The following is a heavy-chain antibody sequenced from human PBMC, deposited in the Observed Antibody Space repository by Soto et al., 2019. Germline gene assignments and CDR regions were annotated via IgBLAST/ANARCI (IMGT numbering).Heavy chain of an antibody. CDR3: AKGGFGEFEYYYYYYGMDV. J-gene: IGHJ6*02. V-gene: IGHV3-23*01. CDR2: ISGSGGST. D-gene: IGHD3-10*01. Sequence: GVSRRFPGAPSACTFNSHAMSWFRKAPGKGLEWVSAISGSGGSTYYADSVKGRFTISRDNSKNTLYLQMNSLRAEDTAVYYCAKGGFGEFEYYYYYYGMDVWGQGTTVTVSS. CDR1: ACTFNSHA.